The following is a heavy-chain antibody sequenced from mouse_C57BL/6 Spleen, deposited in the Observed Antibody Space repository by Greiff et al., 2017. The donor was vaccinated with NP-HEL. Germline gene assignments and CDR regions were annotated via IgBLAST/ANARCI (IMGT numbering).Heavy chain of an antibody. CDR2: ISSGGDYI. D-gene: IGHD6-5*01. V-gene: IGHV5-9-1*02. CDR1: GFTFSSYA. J-gene: IGHJ4*01. Sequence: EVKLMESGEGLVKPGGSLKLSCAASGFTFSSYAMSWVRQTPEKRLEWVAYISSGGDYIYYADTVKGRFTISRDNARNTLYLQMSSLKSEDTAMYYCTRARLLLYAMDYWGQGTSVTVSS. CDR3: TRARLLLYAMDY.